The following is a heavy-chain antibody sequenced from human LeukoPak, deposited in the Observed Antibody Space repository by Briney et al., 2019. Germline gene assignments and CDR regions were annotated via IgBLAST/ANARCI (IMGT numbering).Heavy chain of an antibody. V-gene: IGHV4-59*08. CDR2: IYYTGST. Sequence: SETLSLTCTVSGGSISNYYWTWIRQPPGKGLEWIGYIYYTGSTNYNLSLKSRVTVSLDTSKNQFSLKVTSVTAADTAVYYCARGKWGYYFDSWGQGTLVTVSS. D-gene: IGHD3-16*01. J-gene: IGHJ4*02. CDR1: GGSISNYY. CDR3: ARGKWGYYFDS.